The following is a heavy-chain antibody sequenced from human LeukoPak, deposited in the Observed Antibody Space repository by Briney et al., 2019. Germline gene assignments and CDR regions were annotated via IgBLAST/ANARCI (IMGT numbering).Heavy chain of an antibody. CDR2: IKHSGST. CDR3: ARGGGIAAAGTDNWFDP. D-gene: IGHD6-13*01. V-gene: IGHV4-34*01. Sequence: SETLSLTCAVYGGSFSGYYWSWIRQPPGKGLEWIGEIKHSGSTNYNPSLKSRVTISVDTSKNQFSLKLSSVTAADTAVYYCARGGGIAAAGTDNWFDPWGQGTLVTVSS. CDR1: GGSFSGYY. J-gene: IGHJ5*02.